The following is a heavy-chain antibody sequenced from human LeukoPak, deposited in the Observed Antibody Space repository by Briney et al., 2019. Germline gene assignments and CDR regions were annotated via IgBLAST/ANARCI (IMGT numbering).Heavy chain of an antibody. V-gene: IGHV1-2*02. CDR2: INPNGGGT. Sequence: GASVKVSCKASGYKFTGYYMHWVRRAPGQGLEWMGWINPNGGGTHYAQNFQGRVTMARDTSVSTAYMELSRLSSDDTAVYYCARLVTFSSDSSDYNDYWGQGTLVTVSS. CDR1: GYKFTGYY. J-gene: IGHJ4*02. CDR3: ARLVTFSSDSSDYNDY. D-gene: IGHD3-22*01.